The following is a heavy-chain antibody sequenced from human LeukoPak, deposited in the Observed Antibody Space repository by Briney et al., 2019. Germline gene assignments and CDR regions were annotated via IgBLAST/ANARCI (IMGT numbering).Heavy chain of an antibody. D-gene: IGHD1-26*01. CDR3: ARVRGSYYGSLALDH. CDR1: GGSISSYY. V-gene: IGHV4-59*01. J-gene: IGHJ4*02. Sequence: SETLSLTCTVSGGSISSYYWSWIRQPPGKGLEWIGYIYYSGSTNYNPSLKSRVTISVDTSKNQFSLKLSSVTAADTAVYYCARVRGSYYGSLALDHWGQGTLVTVSS. CDR2: IYYSGST.